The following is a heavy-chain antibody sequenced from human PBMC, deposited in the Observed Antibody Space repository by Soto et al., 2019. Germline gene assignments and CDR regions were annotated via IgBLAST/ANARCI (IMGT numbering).Heavy chain of an antibody. Sequence: SQTLSLTCAISGDSVSSNSAAWNWIRQSPSGGLEWLGRTKYRSKWYSDYAVSVKSRITISPDTSKNQFSLQLNSVTPEDTAVYYCGRGYYEMDVWGQGTTVTVSS. J-gene: IGHJ6*02. CDR1: GDSVSSNSAA. V-gene: IGHV6-1*01. CDR2: TKYRSKWYS. CDR3: GRGYYEMDV.